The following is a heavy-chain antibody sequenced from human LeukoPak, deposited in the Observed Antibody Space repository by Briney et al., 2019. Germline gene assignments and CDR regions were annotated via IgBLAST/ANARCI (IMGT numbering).Heavy chain of an antibody. V-gene: IGHV5-51*01. CDR1: GYSFTSYW. CDR2: IYPGDSDT. J-gene: IGHJ4*02. D-gene: IGHD2-2*02. CDR3: ARSSSMGNLAAIYVADY. Sequence: GESLKISCMGSGYSFTSYWIGWVRQMPGKGLEWMGIIYPGDSDTRYSPSFQGQVTISADKSISTAYLQWSSLKASDTAMYYCARSSSMGNLAAIYVADYWGQGTLVTVSS.